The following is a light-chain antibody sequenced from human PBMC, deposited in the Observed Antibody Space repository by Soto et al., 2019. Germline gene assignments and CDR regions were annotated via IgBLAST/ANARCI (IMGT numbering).Light chain of an antibody. V-gene: IGKV3-11*01. CDR3: QQRSNWPPT. CDR2: DAS. Sequence: EMVMTQSPATLSVSPGERATLSCRASQSVRSSLAWYQQKPGQAPRLLIYDASNRATGIPARFSGSGSGTDFTLTISSLEPEDFAVYYCQQRSNWPPTFGQGTRLEIK. J-gene: IGKJ5*01. CDR1: QSVRSS.